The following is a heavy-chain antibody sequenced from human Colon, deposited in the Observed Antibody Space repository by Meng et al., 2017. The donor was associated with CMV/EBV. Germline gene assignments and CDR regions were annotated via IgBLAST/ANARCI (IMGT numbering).Heavy chain of an antibody. CDR1: EFAFSTYG. J-gene: IGHJ4*02. Sequence: GESLKISCAASEFAFSTYGMHWVHQAPGKGLEWVALIRYDGSTQYYEDSVKGRFTISRDNSKNTVFLQMNSLRAEDTAVYFCAKGRSAYCGGPSCYTPIDFWGQGTLVTVSS. D-gene: IGHD2-2*02. CDR2: IRYDGSTQ. CDR3: AKGRSAYCGGPSCYTPIDF. V-gene: IGHV3-30*02.